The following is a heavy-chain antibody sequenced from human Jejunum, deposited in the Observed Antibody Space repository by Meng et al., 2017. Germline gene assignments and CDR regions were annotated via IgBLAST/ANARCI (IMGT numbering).Heavy chain of an antibody. Sequence: GESLKISCEASGFTFSDYEMNWVRQAPGKGLEGVSYIDEGGSGRYYADAVRGRFTVSRDNAKNTLFLEMTSLRVEDTAFYYGAREWGSEVARDVWGQGTTVTVSS. D-gene: IGHD3-16*01. CDR1: GFTFSDYE. J-gene: IGHJ6*02. CDR2: IDEGGSGR. CDR3: AREWGSEVARDV. V-gene: IGHV3-48*03.